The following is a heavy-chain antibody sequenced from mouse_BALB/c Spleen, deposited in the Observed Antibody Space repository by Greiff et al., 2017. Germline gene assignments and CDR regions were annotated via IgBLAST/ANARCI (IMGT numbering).Heavy chain of an antibody. J-gene: IGHJ4*01. V-gene: IGHV1-14*01. Sequence: EVQLQQSGPELVKPGASVKMSCKASGYTFTSYVMHWVKQKPGQGLEWIGYINPYNDGTKYNEKFKGKATLTSDKSSSTAYMELSSLTSEDPAVYYCARNKNGNYFYAMDYWGQGTSVTVSS. CDR2: INPYNDGT. D-gene: IGHD2-1*01. CDR3: ARNKNGNYFYAMDY. CDR1: GYTFTSYV.